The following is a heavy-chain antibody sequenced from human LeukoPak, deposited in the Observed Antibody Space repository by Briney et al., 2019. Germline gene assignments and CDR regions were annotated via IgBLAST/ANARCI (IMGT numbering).Heavy chain of an antibody. CDR2: ITPIFGTA. V-gene: IGHV1-69*05. J-gene: IGHJ4*02. D-gene: IGHD3-3*01. CDR1: GGTFSSYA. Sequence: GASVKVSCKASGGTFSSYAISWVRQAPGQGLEWMGRITPIFGTANYAQKFQGRVTITTDESTSTAYMELSSLRSEDTAVYYCARAKTYYDFWSGLTQPFDYWGQGTLVTVSS. CDR3: ARAKTYYDFWSGLTQPFDY.